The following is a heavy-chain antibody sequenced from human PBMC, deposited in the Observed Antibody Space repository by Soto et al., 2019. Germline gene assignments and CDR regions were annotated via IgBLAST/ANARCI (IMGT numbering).Heavy chain of an antibody. CDR3: ARTNIRGNYFYSLYV. J-gene: IGHJ6*02. D-gene: IGHD3-16*01. CDR2: INPNSGGT. CDR1: GYTFTAYY. Sequence: EASVKVSCKASGYTFTAYYIHWVRQAPGQGLEWMGWINPNSGGTHYAQKFQGRVTMTGDTSLSTAYMELTSLRSDDTAVYYCARTNIRGNYFYSLYVWGQGSTVTVSS. V-gene: IGHV1-2*02.